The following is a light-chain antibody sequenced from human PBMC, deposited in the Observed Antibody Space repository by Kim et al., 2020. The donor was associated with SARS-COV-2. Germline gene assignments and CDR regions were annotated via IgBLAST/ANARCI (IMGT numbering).Light chain of an antibody. CDR3: QQYENLPLT. J-gene: IGKJ4*01. Sequence: DIQLTQSPSSLSASVGDRVTITCQANQVISSRLNWYQHRPGKAPTLLIYDASHLEMGVPSRFSGSGSETDFTFTITSLQPEDIATYYCQQYENLPLTFGGGTKVDIK. CDR1: QVISSR. V-gene: IGKV1-33*01. CDR2: DAS.